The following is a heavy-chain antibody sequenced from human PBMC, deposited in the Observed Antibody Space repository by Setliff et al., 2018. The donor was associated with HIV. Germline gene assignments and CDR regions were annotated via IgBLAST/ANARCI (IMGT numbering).Heavy chain of an antibody. CDR1: GFTFSNYA. CDR3: ARGIAAVGVGGFDY. D-gene: IGHD6-13*01. Sequence: ASVKVSCKTSGFTFSNYAIHWVRQAPGQRLEWMGWINAGNGNTKYSQKFQGRVTITRDTSANTGYMELSSLRSEDAAVYYCARGIAAVGVGGFDYWSQGTLVTVSS. J-gene: IGHJ4*02. V-gene: IGHV1-3*01. CDR2: INAGNGNT.